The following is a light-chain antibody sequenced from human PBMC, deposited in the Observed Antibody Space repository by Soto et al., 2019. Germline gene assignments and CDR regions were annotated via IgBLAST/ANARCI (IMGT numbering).Light chain of an antibody. J-gene: IGKJ5*01. CDR1: QSVRSNS. CDR3: MQGRQLPVT. Sequence: EIVLTQSPDTLSLSPGERATLSCRASQSVRSNSLAWYQQKPGQAPRFLIYDASSRATGIPDRFSGSGSGTDFTLTISRVEADDVGVYYCMQGRQLPVTFGQGTRLDIK. V-gene: IGKV3D-20*02. CDR2: DAS.